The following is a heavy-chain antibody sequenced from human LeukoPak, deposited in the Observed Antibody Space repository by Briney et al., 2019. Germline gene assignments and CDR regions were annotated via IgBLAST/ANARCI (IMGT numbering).Heavy chain of an antibody. V-gene: IGHV3-23*01. CDR1: GFTFSSYA. J-gene: IGHJ4*02. Sequence: PGGSLRLSCAASGFTFSSYAMTWVRQAPGKGLEWVSTISGSGGSTYYADSVRGRFTISRDNSKNTLFLQMNSLRAEDTAVYYCAKRGSGSWSFDYWGQGGLVIVSS. CDR2: ISGSGGST. D-gene: IGHD3-22*01. CDR3: AKRGSGSWSFDY.